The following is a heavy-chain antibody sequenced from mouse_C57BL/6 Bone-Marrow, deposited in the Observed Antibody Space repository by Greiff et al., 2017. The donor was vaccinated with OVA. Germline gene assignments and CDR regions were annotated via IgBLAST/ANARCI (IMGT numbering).Heavy chain of an antibody. CDR3: ARRGVYDYDGAWFAY. J-gene: IGHJ3*01. CDR1: GYTFTSYG. V-gene: IGHV1-81*01. CDR2: IYPRSGNT. Sequence: LVESGAELARPGASVKLSCKASGYTFTSYGISWVKQRTGQGLEWIGEIYPRSGNTYYNEKFKGKATLTADKSSSTAYMELRSLTSEDSAVYFCARRGVYDYDGAWFAYWGQGTLVTVSA. D-gene: IGHD2-4*01.